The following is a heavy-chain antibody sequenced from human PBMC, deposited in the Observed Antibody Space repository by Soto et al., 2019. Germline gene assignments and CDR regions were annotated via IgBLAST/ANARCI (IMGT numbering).Heavy chain of an antibody. Sequence: EVQLVETGGGLIQPGGSLRLSCAASGFTVSSNYMSWVRQAPGKWLEWVSVIYSGGSTYYADAVKGRFTISRDNSKNTLYLQMNSLRAEDTAVYYCARARSRGNFHYYYDMDVWGQGTTVTVS. CDR3: ARARSRGNFHYYYDMDV. J-gene: IGHJ6*02. CDR1: GFTVSSNY. D-gene: IGHD1-7*01. CDR2: IYSGGST. V-gene: IGHV3-53*02.